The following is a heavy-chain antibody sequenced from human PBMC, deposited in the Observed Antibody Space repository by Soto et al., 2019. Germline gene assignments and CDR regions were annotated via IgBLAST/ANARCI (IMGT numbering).Heavy chain of an antibody. D-gene: IGHD5-12*01. Sequence: EVQLVESGGGLVQPGRSLRLSCAASGFTFDDYAMHWVRQAPGKGLEWVSGISWNSGSIGYADSVKGRFTIPRDNATNSGDLQMNSLRAEDTAVYYCAKYKWLRLVPTPGVDAFDIWGQGTMVTVSS. V-gene: IGHV3-9*01. J-gene: IGHJ3*02. CDR2: ISWNSGSI. CDR3: AKYKWLRLVPTPGVDAFDI. CDR1: GFTFDDYA.